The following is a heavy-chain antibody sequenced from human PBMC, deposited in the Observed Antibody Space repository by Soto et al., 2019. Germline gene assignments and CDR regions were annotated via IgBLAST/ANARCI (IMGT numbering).Heavy chain of an antibody. Sequence: QVQLVQSGAEVKKPGASVKVSCKASGYTFTSYGISWVRQAPGQGLEWMGWISAYNGNTNYAQKLQGRVTMTTDTPTSTAYGEGGGLGSEATAVYYWARAGGEGGWSGWDFDYWGQGTLVTVSS. D-gene: IGHD6-19*01. CDR1: GYTFTSYG. J-gene: IGHJ4*02. V-gene: IGHV1-18*01. CDR2: ISAYNGNT. CDR3: ARAGGEGGWSGWDFDY.